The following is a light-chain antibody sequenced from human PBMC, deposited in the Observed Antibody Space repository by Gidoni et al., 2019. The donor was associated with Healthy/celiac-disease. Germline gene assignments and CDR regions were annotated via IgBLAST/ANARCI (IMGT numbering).Light chain of an antibody. V-gene: IGKV3-15*01. CDR1: QSVSSN. J-gene: IGKJ1*01. CDR3: QQYNNWPQT. Sequence: EIVMTQSPATLSVSPGERANLSCRASQSVSSNLAWYQQKPGQAPRLLIYGASTRATVIPARFSGSGSGTEFTLTISSLQSEDFAVYYCQQYNNWPQTFXXXTKVEIK. CDR2: GAS.